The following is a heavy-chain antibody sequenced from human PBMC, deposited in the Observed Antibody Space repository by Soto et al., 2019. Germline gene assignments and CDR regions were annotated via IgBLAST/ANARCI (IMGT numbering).Heavy chain of an antibody. CDR2: MSNDGSNK. V-gene: IGHV3-30-3*01. D-gene: IGHD2-15*01. J-gene: IGHJ4*02. Sequence: PGGSLRLSCAASGFTFSSYAMHWVRQTPGKGLEWVAIMSNDGSNKYYADSVKGRFTISRDNSKNTLYLQMNSLRTEDTAVYYCARDPGCSGGSCYSFDYWGQGTLVTVSS. CDR3: ARDPGCSGGSCYSFDY. CDR1: GFTFSSYA.